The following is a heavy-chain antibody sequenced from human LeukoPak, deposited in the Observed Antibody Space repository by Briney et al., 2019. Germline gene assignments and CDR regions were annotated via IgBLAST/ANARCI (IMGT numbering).Heavy chain of an antibody. J-gene: IGHJ4*02. CDR1: GFTFSNYA. V-gene: IGHV3-23*01. CDR3: AKDERNWNYNLASQTYD. CDR2: TSGSGGST. Sequence: GGSLRLSYAASGFTFSNYAMNWVRQAPGKGLEWVSATSGSGGSTYYADSVKGRFTVSRDNSKNTLYLQMSSLRAEDTAVYYCAKDERNWNYNLASQTYDWGQGTLVTVSS. D-gene: IGHD1-7*01.